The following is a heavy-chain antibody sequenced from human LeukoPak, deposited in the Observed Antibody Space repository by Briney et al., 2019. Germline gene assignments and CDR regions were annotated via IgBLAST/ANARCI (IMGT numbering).Heavy chain of an antibody. J-gene: IGHJ4*02. Sequence: GGSLRLSCAASGFTFSSYSMNWVRQAPGKGLEWVSGINWSGGSTGYADPLRGRFTISRDNAKNSLYLQMDSLRAEDTALYYCARAPITSPFYFDYWGQGTLVTVSS. CDR3: ARAPITSPFYFDY. CDR1: GFTFSSYS. V-gene: IGHV3-20*04. CDR2: INWSGGST. D-gene: IGHD2-2*01.